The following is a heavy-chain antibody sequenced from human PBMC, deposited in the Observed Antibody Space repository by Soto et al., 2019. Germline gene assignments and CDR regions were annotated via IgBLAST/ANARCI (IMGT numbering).Heavy chain of an antibody. CDR3: ARAPDIVLIRAYYYYGMDV. J-gene: IGHJ6*02. V-gene: IGHV3-30-3*01. D-gene: IGHD2-8*01. CDR1: GFTFSSYA. Sequence: AGGSLRLSCAASGFTFSSYAMHWVRQAPGKGLEWVAVISYDGSNKYYADSVKGRFTISRDNSKNTLYLQMNSLRAEDTAVYYCARAPDIVLIRAYYYYGMDVWGQGTTVTVSS. CDR2: ISYDGSNK.